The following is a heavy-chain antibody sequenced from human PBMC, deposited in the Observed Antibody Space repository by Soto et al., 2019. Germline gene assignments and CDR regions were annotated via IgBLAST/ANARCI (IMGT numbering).Heavy chain of an antibody. V-gene: IGHV4-34*01. D-gene: IGHD6-13*01. CDR1: GGSFSGYY. Sequence: PSETLSLTCAVYGGSFSGYYWSWIRQPPGKGLEWIGEINHSGSTNYNPSLKSRVTISVDTSKNQFSLKLSSVTAADTAVYYCARAGYSSSWANYYYYYMDVWGKGTTVTSP. J-gene: IGHJ6*03. CDR3: ARAGYSSSWANYYYYYMDV. CDR2: INHSGST.